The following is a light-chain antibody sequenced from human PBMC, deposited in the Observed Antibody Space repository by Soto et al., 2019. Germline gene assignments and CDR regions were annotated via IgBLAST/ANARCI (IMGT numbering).Light chain of an antibody. CDR1: SSDVGGHNY. CDR3: SSYTSSSYVV. Sequence: QSALTQPASVSGSPGQSITISCTGTSSDVGGHNYVSWYQQHPGKAPKLMIYEVSNRPSGVSNRFSGSKSGNTASLTFSGLQAEDEADYYCSSYTSSSYVVFGGGTQLTVL. J-gene: IGLJ2*01. CDR2: EVS. V-gene: IGLV2-14*01.